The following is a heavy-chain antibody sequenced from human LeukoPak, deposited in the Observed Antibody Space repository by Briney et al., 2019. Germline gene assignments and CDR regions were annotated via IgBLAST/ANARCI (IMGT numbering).Heavy chain of an antibody. D-gene: IGHD2-15*01. CDR2: INPNSGAT. CDR1: GYTFTGYY. Sequence: GASVKVSCKASGYTFTGYYLHWMRQAPGQGLEWMGWINPNSGATNYAQKFQGRVTMTRDTSISTAYMELSRLRSDDTAIYYCVTGRYCSGDSCYSRTDYWGQGTLVTVSS. J-gene: IGHJ4*02. CDR3: VTGRYCSGDSCYSRTDY. V-gene: IGHV1-2*02.